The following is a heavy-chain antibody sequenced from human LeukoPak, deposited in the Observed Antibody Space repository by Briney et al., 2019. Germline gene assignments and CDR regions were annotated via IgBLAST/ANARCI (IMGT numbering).Heavy chain of an antibody. CDR2: IYYSGST. D-gene: IGHD6-6*01. CDR1: GGSISSSSYY. Sequence: PSETLSLTCTVSGGSISSSSYYWGWIRQPPGKGLEWIGSIYYSGSTYYNPSLKSRVTISVDTSKNQFSLKLSSVTAADTAVYYCATGSGQLVAYPFDYWGQGTLVTVSS. J-gene: IGHJ4*02. CDR3: ATGSGQLVAYPFDY. V-gene: IGHV4-39*07.